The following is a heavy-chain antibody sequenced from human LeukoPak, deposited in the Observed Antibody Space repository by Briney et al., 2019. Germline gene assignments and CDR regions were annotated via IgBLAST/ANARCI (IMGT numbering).Heavy chain of an antibody. CDR1: GFTFSSYS. Sequence: GGSLRLSCVASGFTFSSYSMNWVRQAPGKGLEWVSYISSSSSTIYYADSVKGRFTISRDNAKNSLYLQMNSLRDEDTAVYYCARDGGPSGYGLVNYYYGMDVWGQGTTVTVSS. CDR2: ISSSSSTI. J-gene: IGHJ6*02. V-gene: IGHV3-48*02. D-gene: IGHD5-12*01. CDR3: ARDGGPSGYGLVNYYYGMDV.